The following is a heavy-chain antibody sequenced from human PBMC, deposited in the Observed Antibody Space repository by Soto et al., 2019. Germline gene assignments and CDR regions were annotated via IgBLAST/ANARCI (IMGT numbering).Heavy chain of an antibody. CDR3: ARGEFGFGP. J-gene: IGHJ5*02. CDR1: GFTFSRYD. D-gene: IGHD3-16*01. Sequence: EVQVVESGGGLVQPGGSLRLSCAASGFTFSRYDMHWVRQATGRGLEWVSGIGTSGDTYYAGSVKGRFTISRENAKNSVYLQMNSLRAGDTAVYYCARGEFGFGPWGQGNLVAVSS. V-gene: IGHV3-13*04. CDR2: IGTSGDT.